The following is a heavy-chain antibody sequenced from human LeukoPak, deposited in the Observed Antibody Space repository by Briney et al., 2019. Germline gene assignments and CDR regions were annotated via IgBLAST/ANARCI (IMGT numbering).Heavy chain of an antibody. Sequence: PGGSLRLSCAGSGFTFSSYGMHWVRQAPGKGLEWMAFIRSDGSNKYYADSVKGRFTISRDNSKNTLYLQMNSLRADDTGVYYCARVRQWVIDSWGQGTLVTVSS. V-gene: IGHV3-30*02. D-gene: IGHD1-26*01. CDR2: IRSDGSNK. J-gene: IGHJ5*01. CDR3: ARVRQWVIDS. CDR1: GFTFSSYG.